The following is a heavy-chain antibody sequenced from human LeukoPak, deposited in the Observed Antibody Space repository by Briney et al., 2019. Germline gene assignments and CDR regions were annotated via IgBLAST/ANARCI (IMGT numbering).Heavy chain of an antibody. CDR1: GYSISSGYY. CDR3: ARHRGAQLRYFDWLSWFDP. Sequence: SETLSLTCAVSGYSISSGYYWGWIRQPPGKGLEWIGSIYHSGSTYYNPSLKSRATISVATSRTQFSLKLSSVAAADTVVYYCARHRGAQLRYFDWLSWFDPWGQGTLVTVSS. J-gene: IGHJ5*02. D-gene: IGHD3-9*01. CDR2: IYHSGST. V-gene: IGHV4-38-2*01.